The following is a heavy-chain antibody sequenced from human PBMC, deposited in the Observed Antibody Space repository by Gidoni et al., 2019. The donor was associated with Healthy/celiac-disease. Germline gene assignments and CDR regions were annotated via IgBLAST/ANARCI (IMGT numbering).Heavy chain of an antibody. Sequence: QVQLVQSGAEVKKPGSSVKVSCKASGGTFSSYAISWVRQAPGQGLEWMGGIIPIFGTANYAQKFQGRVTITADKSTSTAYMELSSLRSEDTAVYYCARDRYYYDSSGDVGSFDYWGQGTLVTVSS. J-gene: IGHJ4*02. D-gene: IGHD3-22*01. V-gene: IGHV1-69*06. CDR1: GGTFSSYA. CDR2: IIPIFGTA. CDR3: ARDRYYYDSSGDVGSFDY.